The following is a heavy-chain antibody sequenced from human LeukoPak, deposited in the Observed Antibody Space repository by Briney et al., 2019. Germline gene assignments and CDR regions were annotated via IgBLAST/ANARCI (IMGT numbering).Heavy chain of an antibody. J-gene: IGHJ6*03. CDR2: IDSSSSYI. V-gene: IGHV3-21*01. CDR3: ARDNGYCSGGSCYHYYMDV. Sequence: PGGSLRLSCAASGFTFNSYTLNWVRQAPGKGLEWVSSIDSSSSYIYYADSVKGRFTISRDNAKNSLYLQMNSLRAEDTAVYYCARDNGYCSGGSCYHYYMDVWGKGTTVTISS. D-gene: IGHD2-15*01. CDR1: GFTFNSYT.